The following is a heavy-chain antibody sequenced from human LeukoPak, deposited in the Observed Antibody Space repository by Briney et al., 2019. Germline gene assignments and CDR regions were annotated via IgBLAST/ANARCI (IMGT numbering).Heavy chain of an antibody. CDR1: GFTFSSYA. Sequence: GGSLRLSCAASGFTFSSYAMRWVRQAPGKGLEWVSDISGSGGSTYYADSVKGRFTISRDNSKNTLYLQMNSLRDEDTAVYYCANSGYDLDYWGQGTLVTVSS. CDR3: ANSGYDLDY. V-gene: IGHV3-23*01. CDR2: ISGSGGST. J-gene: IGHJ4*02. D-gene: IGHD5-12*01.